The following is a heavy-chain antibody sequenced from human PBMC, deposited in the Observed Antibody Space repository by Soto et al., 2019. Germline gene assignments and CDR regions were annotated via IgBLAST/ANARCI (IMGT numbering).Heavy chain of an antibody. D-gene: IGHD3-3*01. CDR2: VSGSGTRT. J-gene: IGHJ4*02. CDR1: GFTFISYA. Sequence: EVQLLESGGGLVQPGGSLRLSCAASGFTFISYAMAWVRQAPGKGLEWVSSVSGSGTRTYYADSVKGRFTISRDNSKNTLDLQMNSLRAEDTAVYYCAKETPYYDVWSGQDDEFDSWGQGTLVTVSS. V-gene: IGHV3-23*01. CDR3: AKETPYYDVWSGQDDEFDS.